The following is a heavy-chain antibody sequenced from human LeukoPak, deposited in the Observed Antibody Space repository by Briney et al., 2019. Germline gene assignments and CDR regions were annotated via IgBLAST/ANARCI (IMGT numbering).Heavy chain of an antibody. CDR3: ARGGQWLVP. J-gene: IGHJ1*01. CDR1: GFTFSDYY. V-gene: IGHV3-11*06. CDR2: ISVSGSYT. Sequence: NPGGSLRLSCAASGFTFSDYYMSWIRQAPGKGLEWISYISVSGSYTNYADSVKGRFTISRDNAKNTLYLQMNSLRAEDTAVYYCARGGQWLVPWGQGTLVTVSS. D-gene: IGHD6-19*01.